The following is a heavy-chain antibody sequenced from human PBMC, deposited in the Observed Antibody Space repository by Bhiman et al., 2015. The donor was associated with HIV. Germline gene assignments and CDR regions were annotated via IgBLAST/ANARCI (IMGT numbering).Heavy chain of an antibody. V-gene: IGHV3-21*01. CDR1: GFTFSSYS. Sequence: EVQLVESGGGLVKPGGSLRLSCAASGFTFSSYSMNWVRQAPGKGLEWVSSISGSSSYIYYADSVKGRFTISRDNAKNSLYLQMNSLRAEDTAVYYCARDNRYYYDSSGYQYYFDYWGQGTPVTVSS. J-gene: IGHJ4*02. D-gene: IGHD3-22*01. CDR2: ISGSSSYI. CDR3: ARDNRYYYDSSGYQYYFDY.